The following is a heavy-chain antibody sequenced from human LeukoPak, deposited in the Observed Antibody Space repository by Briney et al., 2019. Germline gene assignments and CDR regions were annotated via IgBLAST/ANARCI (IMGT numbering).Heavy chain of an antibody. D-gene: IGHD5-18*01. Sequence: SETLSLTCTVSGGSISSYYWSWIRQPPGKGLEWIGYIYYSGSTNYNPSLKSRVTISVDTSKNQFSLKLSSVTAADTAVYYCARIMVDTAMEFGYWGQGTLVTVSS. CDR2: IYYSGST. V-gene: IGHV4-59*01. J-gene: IGHJ4*02. CDR3: ARIMVDTAMEFGY. CDR1: GGSISSYY.